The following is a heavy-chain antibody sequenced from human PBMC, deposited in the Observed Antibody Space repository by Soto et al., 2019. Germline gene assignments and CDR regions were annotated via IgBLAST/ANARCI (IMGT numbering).Heavy chain of an antibody. CDR3: ASAYYGSDNDY. CDR2: IWYDGSNK. V-gene: IGHV3-33*01. D-gene: IGHD3-10*01. Sequence: GGSLRLSCAASGFTFSSYGMHWVRQAPGKGLECVAVIWYDGSNKYYADSVKGRFTISRDNSKNTLYLQMNSLRAEDTAVYYCASAYYGSDNDYWGQGTLVTVSS. CDR1: GFTFSSYG. J-gene: IGHJ4*02.